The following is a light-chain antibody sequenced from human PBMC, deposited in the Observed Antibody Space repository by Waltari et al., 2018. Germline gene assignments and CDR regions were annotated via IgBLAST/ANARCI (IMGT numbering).Light chain of an antibody. CDR2: GAA. J-gene: IGKJ2*01. CDR1: QSVNSN. CDR3: QQYNNWPPYT. Sequence: EIVMTQSPATLSVSPGERATLSCRASQSVNSNLAWYHQKPGLAPRLLIYGAATRATCMLARFSGSGSVTEVTPTISSLQSEDFAVYYCQQYNNWPPYTFGQGTKLEIK. V-gene: IGKV3D-15*01.